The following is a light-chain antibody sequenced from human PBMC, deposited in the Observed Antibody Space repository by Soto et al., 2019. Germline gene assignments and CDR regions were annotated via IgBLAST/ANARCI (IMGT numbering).Light chain of an antibody. Sequence: DIQMTQSPSTVSASVGDRVTITCRASQNINTWLAWYQQKPGKAPKLLILKASSLESGVPSRFSGSGXGTEFTLTISSLQPDDLATYYCQHYNSYSEAFGQGTKVDIK. CDR3: QHYNSYSEA. CDR1: QNINTW. J-gene: IGKJ1*01. V-gene: IGKV1-5*03. CDR2: KAS.